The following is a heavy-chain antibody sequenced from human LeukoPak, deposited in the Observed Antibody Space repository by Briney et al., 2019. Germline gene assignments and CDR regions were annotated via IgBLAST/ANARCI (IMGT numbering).Heavy chain of an antibody. D-gene: IGHD2-21*02. V-gene: IGHV1-3*01. CDR2: INAGNGNT. CDR1: GYTFTSYA. Sequence: ASVKVSCKASGYTFTSYAMHWVRQAPGQRLEWMGWINAGNGNTKYSQKFQGRVTITRDTSASTAYMELSSLRSEDTAVYYCARSEAYCGGDCYPVYFDYWGQGTLVTVSS. CDR3: ARSEAYCGGDCYPVYFDY. J-gene: IGHJ4*02.